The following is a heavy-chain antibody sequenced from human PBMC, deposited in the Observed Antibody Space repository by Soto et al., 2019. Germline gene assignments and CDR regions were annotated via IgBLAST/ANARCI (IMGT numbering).Heavy chain of an antibody. CDR2: ISGSGGST. D-gene: IGHD3-16*01. J-gene: IGHJ3*02. CDR1: GFTFSSYA. CDR3: AKDPLDYRDAFDI. V-gene: IGHV3-23*01. Sequence: EVQLLESGGGLVQPGGSLRLSCAASGFTFSSYAMSWVRQAPGKGLEWVSAISGSGGSTYYADSVKGRFTISRDNSKNTLYLKMNSLRADDTAVYYCAKDPLDYRDAFDIWGQGTMVTVSS.